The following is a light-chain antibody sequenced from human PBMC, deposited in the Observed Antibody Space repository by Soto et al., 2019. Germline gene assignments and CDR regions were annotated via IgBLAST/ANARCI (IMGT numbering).Light chain of an antibody. V-gene: IGLV2-14*01. CDR3: SSYTSSSTNVV. J-gene: IGLJ2*01. CDR1: SSDVGVYNY. Sequence: QSALTQPASVSGSPGQSITISCTGTSSDVGVYNYVSWYQQHPGKVPKLMIYDVSNRPSGVSNRFSGSKSGNTASLTISGLQAEDEAEYYCSSYTSSSTNVVFGGGTKLTVL. CDR2: DVS.